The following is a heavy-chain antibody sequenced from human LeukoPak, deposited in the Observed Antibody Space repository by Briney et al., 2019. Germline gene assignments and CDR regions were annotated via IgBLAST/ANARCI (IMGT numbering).Heavy chain of an antibody. CDR3: ARDLGRGYSRALDY. D-gene: IGHD6-13*01. J-gene: IGHJ4*02. CDR2: IYSGGST. CDR1: GFTFSNAW. V-gene: IGHV3-53*01. Sequence: PGGSLRLSCAASGFTFSNAWMSWVRQAPGKGLEWVSVIYSGGSTYYADSVKGRFTISRDNSKNTLYLQMYSLRAEDTAVYYCARDLGRGYSRALDYWGQGTLVTVSS.